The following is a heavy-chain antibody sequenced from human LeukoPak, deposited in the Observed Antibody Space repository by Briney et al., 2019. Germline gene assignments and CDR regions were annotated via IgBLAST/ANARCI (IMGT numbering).Heavy chain of an antibody. CDR2: IIPIFGTA. V-gene: IGHV1-69*13. CDR1: GYTFTSYA. Sequence: ASVKVSCKTSGYTFTSYAISWVRQAPGQGLEWMGGIIPIFGTANYAQKFQGRVTITADESTSTAYMELSSLRSEDTAVYYCAREEDSSGYYYYWGQGTLVTVSS. D-gene: IGHD3-22*01. J-gene: IGHJ4*02. CDR3: AREEDSSGYYYY.